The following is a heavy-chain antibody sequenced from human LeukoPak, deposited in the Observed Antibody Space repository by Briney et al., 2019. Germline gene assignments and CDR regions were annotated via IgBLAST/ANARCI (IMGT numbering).Heavy chain of an antibody. Sequence: ASVKVSGKASGYTLSTYDINWVRQATGQGLEWMGWTNINSGYTGYAQKFQGRLTITRNTSINTAYMELSSQRSEDTAVYYCARVAGSIDYWGQGTLVTVSS. CDR3: ARVAGSIDY. CDR1: GYTLSTYD. V-gene: IGHV1-8*03. D-gene: IGHD6-19*01. CDR2: TNINSGYT. J-gene: IGHJ4*02.